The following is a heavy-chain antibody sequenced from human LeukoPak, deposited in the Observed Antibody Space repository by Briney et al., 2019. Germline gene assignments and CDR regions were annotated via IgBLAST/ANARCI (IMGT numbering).Heavy chain of an antibody. J-gene: IGHJ1*01. Sequence: PGRSLRLSCGVQGLTLRSSVVESGRQAPGKGLGWVAVISYDGSNKYYAESVKGRFTISRDNSKNTLYLQMNSLRSEHTALYYCARDATGDGDLQSWGQGTLVTVSP. V-gene: IGHV3-30*04. CDR1: GLTLRSSV. CDR2: ISYDGSNK. D-gene: IGHD4-11*01. CDR3: ARDATGDGDLQS.